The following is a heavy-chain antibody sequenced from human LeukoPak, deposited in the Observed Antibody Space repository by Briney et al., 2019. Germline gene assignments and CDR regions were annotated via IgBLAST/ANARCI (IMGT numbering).Heavy chain of an antibody. D-gene: IGHD3-10*01. V-gene: IGHV3-33*01. CDR3: ARGPVAYYYGSGTGGMDV. J-gene: IGHJ6*04. Sequence: GGSLRLSCAASGFTFSSYGMHWVRQAPGKGLEWVAVIWYDGSNKYYADSVKGRFTISRDNSKNTLYLQMNSLRVEDTAVYYCARGPVAYYYGSGTGGMDVWGKGTTVTVSS. CDR2: IWYDGSNK. CDR1: GFTFSSYG.